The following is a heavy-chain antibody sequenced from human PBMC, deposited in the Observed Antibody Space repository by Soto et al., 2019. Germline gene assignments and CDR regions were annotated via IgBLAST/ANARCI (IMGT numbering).Heavy chain of an antibody. CDR3: AGFDNWNDHYYYGMDV. Sequence: QVQLVQSGAEVKKPGSSVKVSCKASGGTFSSYAISWVRQAPGQGLEWMGGIIPIFGTANYAQKFQGRVTITADESTSTAYMELSSPRSEDTAVYYCAGFDNWNDHYYYGMDVWGQGTTVTVSS. CDR2: IIPIFGTA. J-gene: IGHJ6*02. D-gene: IGHD1-20*01. V-gene: IGHV1-69*01. CDR1: GGTFSSYA.